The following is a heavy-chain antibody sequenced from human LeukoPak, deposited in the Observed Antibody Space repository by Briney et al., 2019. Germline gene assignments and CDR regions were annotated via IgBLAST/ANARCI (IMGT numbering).Heavy chain of an antibody. D-gene: IGHD6-13*01. CDR2: IYYSGST. CDR1: GGSISSYY. Sequence: PSETLSLTCTVSGGSISSYYWSWIRQPPGKGLEWIGYIYYSGSTNYNPSLKSRVTISVDTSKNQFSLKLSSVTAADTAVYYCTRDLSSAWFYYWGQGALVTVSS. J-gene: IGHJ4*02. V-gene: IGHV4-59*12. CDR3: TRDLSSAWFYY.